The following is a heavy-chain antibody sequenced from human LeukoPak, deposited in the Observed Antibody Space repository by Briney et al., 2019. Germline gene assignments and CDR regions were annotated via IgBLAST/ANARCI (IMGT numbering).Heavy chain of an antibody. Sequence: PSETLSLTCTVSGGSISSYYWSWIRQPPGKGLEWIGYIYYSGSTNYNPSLKSRVTISVDTSKNQFSLKLSSVTAADTAVYYCARERGWELLAGHDAFDIWGQGTMVTVSS. J-gene: IGHJ3*02. CDR3: ARERGWELLAGHDAFDI. CDR2: IYYSGST. D-gene: IGHD1-26*01. V-gene: IGHV4-59*01. CDR1: GGSISSYY.